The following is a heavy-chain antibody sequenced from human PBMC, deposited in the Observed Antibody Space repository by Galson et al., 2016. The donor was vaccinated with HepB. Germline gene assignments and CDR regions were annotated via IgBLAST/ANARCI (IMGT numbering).Heavy chain of an antibody. CDR1: GDSVSSNTAT. J-gene: IGHJ4*02. D-gene: IGHD6-13*01. CDR3: ARGGYDSSPV. V-gene: IGHV6-1*01. Sequence: CAISGDSVSSNTATWNWVRQSPSRGLEWLGRTFYRSDWHYDYAVSVKGRITINPDTSQNPFSLQLNSVTPEDTALYYCARGGYDSSPVWGLGTLVTVSS. CDR2: TFYRSDWHY.